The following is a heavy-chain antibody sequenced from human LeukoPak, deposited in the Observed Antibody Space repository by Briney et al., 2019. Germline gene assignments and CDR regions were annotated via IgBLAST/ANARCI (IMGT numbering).Heavy chain of an antibody. CDR1: Y. Sequence: YXXXIRQPAGKGXEWIGRIYSSGYTNYNPSLKSRVTMSVDTSKNQCSLKLSSVTAADTAVYYCARASSSTSWFDPWGQGALVSVSS. CDR3: ARASSSTSWFDP. V-gene: IGHV4-4*07. CDR2: IYSSGYT. J-gene: IGHJ5*02. D-gene: IGHD6-13*01.